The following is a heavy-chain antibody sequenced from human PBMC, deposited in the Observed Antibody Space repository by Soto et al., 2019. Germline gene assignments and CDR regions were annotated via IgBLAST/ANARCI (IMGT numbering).Heavy chain of an antibody. CDR2: ISSSGSTI. CDR3: ASRYYDFWSGASGYYYGMDV. D-gene: IGHD3-3*01. Sequence: GGSLRLSCAASGFTFSSYEMSWVRQAPGKGLEWVSYISSSGSTIYYADSVEGRFTISRDNAKNSLYLQMNSLRAEDTAVYYCASRYYDFWSGASGYYYGMDVWGQGTTVTVSS. J-gene: IGHJ6*02. CDR1: GFTFSSYE. V-gene: IGHV3-48*03.